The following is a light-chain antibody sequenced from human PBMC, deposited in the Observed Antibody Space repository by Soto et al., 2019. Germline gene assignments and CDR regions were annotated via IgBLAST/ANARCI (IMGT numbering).Light chain of an antibody. CDR3: SSYTSNSTLV. Sequence: QSVLTQPASVSGSPGQSITISCTGTSSDVGGYNFVSWYQQHPGKAPKLLIYDVTTRPSVVSHRFSGSKSGNTASLTISGLQAEDEAEYYCSSYTSNSTLVFGGGTKLTVL. CDR2: DVT. CDR1: SSDVGGYNF. J-gene: IGLJ3*02. V-gene: IGLV2-14*03.